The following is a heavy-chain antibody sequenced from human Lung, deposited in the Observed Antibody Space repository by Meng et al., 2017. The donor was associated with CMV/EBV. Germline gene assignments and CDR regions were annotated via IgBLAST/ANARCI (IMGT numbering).Heavy chain of an antibody. CDR1: GFIFNNAW. CDR2: IKSKTDGGTT. D-gene: IGHD1-26*01. V-gene: IGHV3-15*01. J-gene: IGHJ4*02. Sequence: GGSLRLXCAASGFIFNNAWMSWVRQAPGKGLEWVGRIKSKTDGGTTDYAAPVKGRFTISRDDSKNTLYLQMNSLKTEDTAVYYCTTQWELDFDYWGQGTLVPFSS. CDR3: TTQWELDFDY.